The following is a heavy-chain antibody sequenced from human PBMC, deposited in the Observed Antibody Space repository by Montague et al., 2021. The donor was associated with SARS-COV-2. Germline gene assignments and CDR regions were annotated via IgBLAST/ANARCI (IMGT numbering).Heavy chain of an antibody. J-gene: IGHJ2*01. CDR1: GFAFNSFA. CDR2: IFGSGAGT. Sequence: SLRLSCAASGFAFNSFAMTWVRQPPGKGLEWVSSIFGSGAGTYYAGSVKGRFTISRDNSRNTVYLQMNSLRAEDTAKYYCAKQTGAGAIVYWYFDLWGRGTVVSVSS. V-gene: IGHV3-23*01. D-gene: IGHD6-25*01. CDR3: AKQTGAGAIVYWYFDL.